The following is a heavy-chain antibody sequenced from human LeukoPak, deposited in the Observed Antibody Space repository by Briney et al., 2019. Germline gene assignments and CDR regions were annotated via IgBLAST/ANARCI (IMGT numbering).Heavy chain of an antibody. CDR2: IKHDGSEK. J-gene: IGHJ4*02. CDR1: GFTFSRYW. V-gene: IGHV3-7*01. CDR3: RTLYDSRGYQSDY. Sequence: PGGSLRLSCAASGFTFSRYWMTLVRQAPGKGLEWVSNIKHDGSEKYYVDSVKGRFIISRDNAKNSLSLQMNSLRAEDTALYYCRTLYDSRGYQSDYWGQGTLVTVSS. D-gene: IGHD3-22*01.